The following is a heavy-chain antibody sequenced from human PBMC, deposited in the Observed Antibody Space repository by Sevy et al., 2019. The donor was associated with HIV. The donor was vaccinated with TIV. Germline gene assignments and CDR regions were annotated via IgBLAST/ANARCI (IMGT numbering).Heavy chain of an antibody. J-gene: IGHJ3*02. V-gene: IGHV3-23*01. D-gene: IGHD3-16*02. CDR2: ISGSGCST. Sequence: GGSLRLSCAASGFTFSSYAMSWVRQAPGKGLEWVSAISGSGCSTYYADSVKGRFTISRDNSKITLYLQMNSLRAEDTVVYYCARTIVGGVIVIGAFDIWGQGTMVPVSS. CDR3: ARTIVGGVIVIGAFDI. CDR1: GFTFSSYA.